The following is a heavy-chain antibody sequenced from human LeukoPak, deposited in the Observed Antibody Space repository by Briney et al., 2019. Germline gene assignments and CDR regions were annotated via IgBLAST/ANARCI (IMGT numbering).Heavy chain of an antibody. CDR1: GYSISSGYY. J-gene: IGHJ4*02. D-gene: IGHD3-16*02. V-gene: IGHV4-38-2*02. CDR3: ARGAYDYVWGSYRHNLDY. CDR2: IYHSGST. Sequence: SETLSLTCTVSGYSISSGYYWGWIRQPPGKGLEWIGSIYHSGSTYYNPSLKSRVTISVDTSKNQFSLKLSSVTAADTAVYYCARGAYDYVWGSYRHNLDYWGQGTLVTVSS.